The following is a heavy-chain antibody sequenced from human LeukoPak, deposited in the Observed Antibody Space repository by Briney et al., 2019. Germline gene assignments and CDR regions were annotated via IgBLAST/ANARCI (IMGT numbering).Heavy chain of an antibody. J-gene: IGHJ3*02. V-gene: IGHV1-2*06. CDR3: ARDLGHCSSTSCYEIPRGM. D-gene: IGHD2-2*01. Sequence: ASVKVSCKASGYTFTGYYMHWVRQAPGQGLEWMGRINPNSGGTNYAQKFQGRVTMTRDTSISTAYMELSRLRSDDTALYNCARDLGHCSSTSCYEIPRGMCGQGTMVTVSS. CDR2: INPNSGGT. CDR1: GYTFTGYY.